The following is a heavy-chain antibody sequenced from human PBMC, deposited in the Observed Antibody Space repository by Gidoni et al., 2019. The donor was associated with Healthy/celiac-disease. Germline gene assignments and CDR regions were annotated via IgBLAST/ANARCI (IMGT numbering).Heavy chain of an antibody. CDR3: ARVAQEARPGSFDY. Sequence: IIPIFGTANYAQKFQGRVTITADESTSTAYMELSSLRSEDTAVYYCARVAQEARPGSFDYWGQGTLVTVSS. CDR2: IIPIFGTA. V-gene: IGHV1-69*01. J-gene: IGHJ4*02. D-gene: IGHD6-6*01.